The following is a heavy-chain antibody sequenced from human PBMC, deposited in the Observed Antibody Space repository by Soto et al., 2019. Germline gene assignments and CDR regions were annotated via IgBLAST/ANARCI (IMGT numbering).Heavy chain of an antibody. CDR2: IYPGDSDT. CDR1: GYSFTSYW. J-gene: IGHJ6*02. CDR3: ARTSAGGKYYYGMDV. D-gene: IGHD6-13*01. V-gene: IGHV5-51*01. Sequence: GESLKISCKGSGYSFTSYWIGWVRQMPGKGLEWMGIIYPGDSDTRYSPSFQGQVTISADKSISTAYLQWSSLKASDTAMYYCARTSAGGKYYYGMDVWGQGTTVTVSS.